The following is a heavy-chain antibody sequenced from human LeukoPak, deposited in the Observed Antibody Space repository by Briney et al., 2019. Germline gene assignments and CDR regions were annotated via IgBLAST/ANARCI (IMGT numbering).Heavy chain of an antibody. CDR2: ISSNGGST. CDR3: ARDYYDSSGYYLPGY. V-gene: IGHV3-64*01. Sequence: GGSLRLSCAASGFTFSSYAMHWVRQAPGKGLEYVAAISSNGGSTYYANSVKGRFTISRDNSKNTLYLQMGSLRAEDMAVYYCARDYYDSSGYYLPGYWGQGTLVTVSS. J-gene: IGHJ4*02. CDR1: GFTFSSYA. D-gene: IGHD3-22*01.